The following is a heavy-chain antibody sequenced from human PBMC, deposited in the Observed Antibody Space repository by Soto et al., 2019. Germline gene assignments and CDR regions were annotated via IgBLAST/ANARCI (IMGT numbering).Heavy chain of an antibody. V-gene: IGHV1-18*01. CDR1: GYTFTSYG. CDR3: AREYCSGGSCYSSRFNY. CDR2: IGAYNGNT. D-gene: IGHD2-15*01. Sequence: GASVKVSCKASGYTFTSYGISWVRQAPGQGLEWMGWIGAYNGNTNYAQKLQGRVTMTTDTSTSTAYMELRSLRSDDTAVYYCAREYCSGGSCYSSRFNYWGQGTLVTVSS. J-gene: IGHJ4*02.